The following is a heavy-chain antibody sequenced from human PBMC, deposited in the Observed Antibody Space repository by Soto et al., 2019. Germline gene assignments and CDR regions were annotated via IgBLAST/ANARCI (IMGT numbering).Heavy chain of an antibody. D-gene: IGHD3-10*01. V-gene: IGHV4-4*02. CDR1: GGSISSSNW. J-gene: IGHJ4*02. CDR3: ARDLRYYGSGSSDY. Sequence: PSETLSLTCAVSGGSISSSNWWSWVRQPPGKGLEWIGEIYHSGSTNYNPSPKSRVTISVDKSKNQFSLKLSSVTAADTAVYYCARDLRYYGSGSSDYWGQGTLVTVSS. CDR2: IYHSGST.